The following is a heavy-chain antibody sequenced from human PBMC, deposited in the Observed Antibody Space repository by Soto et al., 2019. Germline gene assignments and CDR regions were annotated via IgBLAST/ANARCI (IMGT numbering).Heavy chain of an antibody. V-gene: IGHV4-30-2*01. D-gene: IGHD4-17*01. CDR3: ARSLDYDLDH. Sequence: QLQLQESGPGLVKPSETLSLTCAVSGGSTGSGGYSWSWIRQPPGKALEWIGYVYHTGSTYYNPSLKGRVNISLDKSKNQSSLRLRSVTAADTAVYYCARSLDYDLDHWGQGTLVTVSS. CDR1: GGSTGSGGYS. J-gene: IGHJ4*02. CDR2: VYHTGST.